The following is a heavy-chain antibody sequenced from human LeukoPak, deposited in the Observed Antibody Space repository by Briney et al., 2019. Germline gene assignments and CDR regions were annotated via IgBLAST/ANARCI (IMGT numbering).Heavy chain of an antibody. D-gene: IGHD2-2*01. Sequence: GRSLRLSCAASGFTFDDYAMHWVRQAPGKGLEWVSGISWNSGSIGYADSVKGRFTISKDNAKNSLYLQMNSLRAEDTALYYCAKGRDKYQLLSKNWFDPWGQGALVTVSS. J-gene: IGHJ5*02. CDR3: AKGRDKYQLLSKNWFDP. V-gene: IGHV3-9*01. CDR2: ISWNSGSI. CDR1: GFTFDDYA.